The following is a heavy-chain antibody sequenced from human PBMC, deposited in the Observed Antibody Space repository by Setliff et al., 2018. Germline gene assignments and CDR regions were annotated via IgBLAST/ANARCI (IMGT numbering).Heavy chain of an antibody. CDR2: ATTSGTYS. D-gene: IGHD2-2*01. CDR1: GFTFSTHA. V-gene: IGHV3-23*01. J-gene: IGHJ4*02. Sequence: GSLRLSCAASGFTFSTHAMTWVRQAPGKGLEWVSTATTSGTYSYYADSVKGRFTVSRDNSKNTLSLQMYSLRTEDTALYYCARERHLISTVVNFGLFDFWGQGALVTVSS. CDR3: ARERHLISTVVNFGLFDF.